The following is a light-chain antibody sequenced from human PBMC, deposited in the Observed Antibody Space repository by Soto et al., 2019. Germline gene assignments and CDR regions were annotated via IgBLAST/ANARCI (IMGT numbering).Light chain of an antibody. V-gene: IGLV2-23*02. CDR2: EVS. Sequence: QSALTQPASVSGSHGQSITISCTGTSSDVGSYNLVSWYQQHPGKAPKLMIYEVSKRPSGVSNRFSGSKSGNTASLTISGLQAEDEADYYCCSYAGSSTFKVFGGGTKLTVL. CDR1: SSDVGSYNL. J-gene: IGLJ3*02. CDR3: CSYAGSSTFKV.